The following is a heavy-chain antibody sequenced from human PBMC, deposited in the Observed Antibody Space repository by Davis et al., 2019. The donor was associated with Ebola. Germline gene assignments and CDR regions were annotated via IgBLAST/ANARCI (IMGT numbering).Heavy chain of an antibody. D-gene: IGHD5-18*01. Sequence: HSQTLSLTCAISGDSVSSGGWNWIRQSPSRGLEWLGRTYYNSKWYNDYAVSVKSRITINPDTSKNQFSLQLNPVTPEDTALYYCARGWLRAGMDVWGEGTTVTVST. J-gene: IGHJ6*04. CDR1: GDSVSSGG. CDR3: ARGWLRAGMDV. CDR2: TYYNSKWYN. V-gene: IGHV6-1*01.